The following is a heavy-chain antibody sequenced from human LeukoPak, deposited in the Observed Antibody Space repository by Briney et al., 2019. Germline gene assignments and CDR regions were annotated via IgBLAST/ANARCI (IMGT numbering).Heavy chain of an antibody. Sequence: PGGSLRLSCEASGFTFNTYVMSWVRQAPGRGLEWVSSISGSGGSTYYADSVKGRFTISRDNSKNTLYLQMNSLRVEDTAVYYCATESGMVRGVLNSWGQGTPVTVSS. D-gene: IGHD3-10*01. CDR3: ATESGMVRGVLNS. CDR1: GFTFNTYV. V-gene: IGHV3-23*01. CDR2: ISGSGGST. J-gene: IGHJ4*02.